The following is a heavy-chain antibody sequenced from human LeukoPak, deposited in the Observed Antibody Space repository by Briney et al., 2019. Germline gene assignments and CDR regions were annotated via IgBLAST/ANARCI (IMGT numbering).Heavy chain of an antibody. D-gene: IGHD3-22*01. CDR2: ISSSSSYI. Sequence: GGSLRLPCAASGFTFSSYSMNWVRQAPGKGLEWVSSISSSSSYIYYADSVKGRFTISRDNAKNSLYLQMNSLRAEDTAVYYCARGSAYYYDSSGYYPGYWGQGTLVTVSS. V-gene: IGHV3-21*01. CDR1: GFTFSSYS. J-gene: IGHJ4*02. CDR3: ARGSAYYYDSSGYYPGY.